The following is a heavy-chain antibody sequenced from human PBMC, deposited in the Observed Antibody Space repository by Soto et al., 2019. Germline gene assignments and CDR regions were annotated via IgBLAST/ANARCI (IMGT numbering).Heavy chain of an antibody. Sequence: KTSETLSLTCTVSGGSISSYYWSWIRQPPGKGLEWIGYIYYSGSTNYNPSLKSRVTILVDTSKNQFSLKLSSVTAADTAVYYCARGPYDFWSGYHNLDYWGQGTLVTVSS. CDR3: ARGPYDFWSGYHNLDY. CDR2: IYYSGST. J-gene: IGHJ4*02. D-gene: IGHD3-3*01. V-gene: IGHV4-59*01. CDR1: GGSISSYY.